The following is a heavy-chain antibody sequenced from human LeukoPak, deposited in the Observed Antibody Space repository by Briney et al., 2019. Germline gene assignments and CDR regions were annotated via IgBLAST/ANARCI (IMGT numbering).Heavy chain of an antibody. J-gene: IGHJ4*02. CDR3: ARDCYGTSGYFDY. CDR2: INPNSGAT. D-gene: IGHD3-22*01. Sequence: ASVKVSCKASGYTFSGYYIHWVRQGPGQGLEWMGWINPNSGATNSAQKFQGRVTMTRDTSITTAYMELSRLRSDDTAVYYCARDCYGTSGYFDYWGLGTLLTVSS. CDR1: GYTFSGYY. V-gene: IGHV1-2*02.